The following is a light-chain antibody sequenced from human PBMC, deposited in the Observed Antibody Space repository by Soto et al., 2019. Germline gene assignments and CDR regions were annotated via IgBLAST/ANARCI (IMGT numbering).Light chain of an antibody. Sequence: NFMLTQPQSVSESPGRTVTISCTRSGGSIAGNFVQWYQQRPGSAPTTVIYEDKLRPSEVPDRFSGAIDSSSNSASLTISGLKTEDEAVYYCQSYDGSNQVFGGGTKVTVL. V-gene: IGLV6-57*04. J-gene: IGLJ3*02. CDR3: QSYDGSNQV. CDR1: GGSIAGNF. CDR2: EDK.